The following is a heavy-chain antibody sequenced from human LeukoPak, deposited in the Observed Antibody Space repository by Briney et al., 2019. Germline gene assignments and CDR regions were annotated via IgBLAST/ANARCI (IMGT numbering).Heavy chain of an antibody. Sequence: PGGSLRLSCAASGFTVISNYMTWVRQAPGKGLEWVSVIFSGGNTDYADSVKGRFTISRDNSKNTLYLQMNSLRAEDTAVYYCASYRYGSSFAFDIWGQGTMVTVSS. CDR3: ASYRYGSSFAFDI. CDR2: IFSGGNT. J-gene: IGHJ3*02. V-gene: IGHV3-66*01. CDR1: GFTVISNY. D-gene: IGHD6-6*01.